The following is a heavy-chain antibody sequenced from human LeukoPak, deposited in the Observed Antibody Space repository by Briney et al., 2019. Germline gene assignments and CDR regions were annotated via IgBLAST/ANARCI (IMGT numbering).Heavy chain of an antibody. D-gene: IGHD3-22*01. CDR2: IYYSGST. J-gene: IGHJ3*02. V-gene: IGHV4-31*03. CDR1: GGSISSGGYY. Sequence: SETLSLTCTVSGGSISSGGYYWSWIRQHPGKGLEWIGYIYYSGSTYYNPSLKSRVTISVDTSKNQFSLKLSSVTAADTAVYYCARAAYDGSGSDAFDIWGQGTMVTVSS. CDR3: ARAAYDGSGSDAFDI.